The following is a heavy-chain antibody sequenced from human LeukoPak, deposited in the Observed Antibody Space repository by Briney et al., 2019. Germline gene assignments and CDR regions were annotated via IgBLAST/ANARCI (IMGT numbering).Heavy chain of an antibody. Sequence: GGSLRLSCAASGFTVSSNYMSWVRQAPGKGLEWVSVIYSGGSTYYAGSVTGRFTISRDNSKNTLYLQMNSLRAEDTAVYYCAKGGIAVADTTLIHFDYWGQGPLAPVSS. CDR3: AKGGIAVADTTLIHFDY. V-gene: IGHV3-66*02. CDR1: GFTVSSNY. J-gene: IGHJ4*02. D-gene: IGHD6-19*01. CDR2: IYSGGST.